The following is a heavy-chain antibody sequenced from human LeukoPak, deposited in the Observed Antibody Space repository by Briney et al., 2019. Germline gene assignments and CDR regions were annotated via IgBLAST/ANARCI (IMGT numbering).Heavy chain of an antibody. D-gene: IGHD3-3*01. CDR3: ARSLRFLEWLFVDGFDY. CDR1: GYTFTIYG. J-gene: IGHJ4*02. CDR2: ISAYNGNT. V-gene: IGHV1-18*01. Sequence: ASVSVSCKASGYTFTIYGISWVRQAPGQGLEWMGWISAYNGNTNYAQKLQGRVTMTTDTSTSTAYMELRSLRSDDTAVYYCARSLRFLEWLFVDGFDYWGQGTLVTVSS.